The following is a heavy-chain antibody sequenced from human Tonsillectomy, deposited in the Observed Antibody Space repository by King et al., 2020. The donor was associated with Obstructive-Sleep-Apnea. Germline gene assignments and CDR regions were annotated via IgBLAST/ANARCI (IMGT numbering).Heavy chain of an antibody. D-gene: IGHD3-10*01. V-gene: IGHV3-30*04. J-gene: IGHJ4*02. CDR2: ILYDGGNQ. CDR1: GFTFRDYA. Sequence: VQLVESGGGVVQPGRSLRLSCAASGFTFRDYAMHWVRQAPGKGLEWVALILYDGGNQYYADFGKGRFTISRDNSKNTLYLQMNTLRPEDTAVYYCTKEGSGSYYVYWGQGTLVTVSS. CDR3: TKEGSGSYYVY.